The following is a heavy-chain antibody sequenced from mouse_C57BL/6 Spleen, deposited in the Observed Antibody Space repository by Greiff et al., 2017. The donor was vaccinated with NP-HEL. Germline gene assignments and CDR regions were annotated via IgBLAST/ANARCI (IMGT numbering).Heavy chain of an antibody. Sequence: QVQLQQPGAELVRPGTSVKLSCKASGYTFTSYWMHWVKQRPGQGLEWIGVIDPSDSYTNYNQKFKGKATLTVDTSSSTAYMQLSSLTSEDSAVYYCARKDGNYEDYAMDYWGQGTSVTVSS. D-gene: IGHD2-1*01. CDR2: IDPSDSYT. J-gene: IGHJ4*01. CDR1: GYTFTSYW. CDR3: ARKDGNYEDYAMDY. V-gene: IGHV1-59*01.